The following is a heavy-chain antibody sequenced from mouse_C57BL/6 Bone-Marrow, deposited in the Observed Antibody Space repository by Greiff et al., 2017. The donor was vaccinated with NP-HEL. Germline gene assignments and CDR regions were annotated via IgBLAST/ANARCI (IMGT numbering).Heavy chain of an antibody. J-gene: IGHJ3*01. CDR2: IDPANGNT. D-gene: IGHD2-5*01. V-gene: IGHV14-3*01. CDR3: ALSSNYEVWFAY. CDR1: GFNIKNTY. Sequence: EVKLVESVAELVRPGASVKLSCTASGFNIKNTYMHWVKQRPEQGLEWIGRIDPANGNTKYAPKFQGKATITADTSSNTAYLQLSSLTSEDTAIYYCALSSNYEVWFAYWGQGTLVTVSA.